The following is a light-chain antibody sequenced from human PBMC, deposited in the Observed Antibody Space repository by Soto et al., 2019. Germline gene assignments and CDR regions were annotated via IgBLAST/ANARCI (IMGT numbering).Light chain of an antibody. CDR3: QQYNNWPKT. J-gene: IGKJ1*01. CDR2: GTT. Sequence: EIVKMPSVATLSVSTGERATLSCRASQSISSSLAWYQQRPGQAPRLLIYGTTTRAAGVPSRFSGSGSGAEFTLTISSLQSEDFAFYYCQQYNNWPKTFGQGTKVDIK. CDR1: QSISSS. V-gene: IGKV3-15*01.